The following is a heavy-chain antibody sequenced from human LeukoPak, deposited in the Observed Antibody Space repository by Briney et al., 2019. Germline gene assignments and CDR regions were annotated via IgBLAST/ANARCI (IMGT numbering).Heavy chain of an antibody. D-gene: IGHD5-18*01. Sequence: GGSLRLSCAASGFTFSSYWMSWVRQAPGKGLEWVANIKQDGSEKYYVDSVKGRFTISRDNAKNSLYPQMNSLRAENTAVYYCARLDTAMAYYYYYYGMDVWGQGTTVTVSS. CDR3: ARLDTAMAYYYYYYGMDV. CDR2: IKQDGSEK. CDR1: GFTFSSYW. J-gene: IGHJ6*02. V-gene: IGHV3-7*01.